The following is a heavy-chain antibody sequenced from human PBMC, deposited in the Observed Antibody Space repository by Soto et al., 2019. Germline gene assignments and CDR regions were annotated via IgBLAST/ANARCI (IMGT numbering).Heavy chain of an antibody. D-gene: IGHD1-1*01. CDR1: GFTFSSYA. CDR3: AKKPGTTRPDFPNKLPDYYMDV. V-gene: IGHV3-23*01. J-gene: IGHJ6*03. Sequence: PGGSLRLSCAASGFTFSSYAMSWVRQAPGKGLEWVSAISGSGGSTYYADSVKGRFTISRDNSKNTLYLQMNSLRAEDTAVYYCAKKPGTTRPDFPNKLPDYYMDVWGKGTTVTVSS. CDR2: ISGSGGST.